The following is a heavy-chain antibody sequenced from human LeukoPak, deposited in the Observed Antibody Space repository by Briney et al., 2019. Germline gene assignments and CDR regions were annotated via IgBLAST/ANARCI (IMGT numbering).Heavy chain of an antibody. CDR1: GYTFTSYD. Sequence: ASVKVSCKASGYTFTSYDINWVRQATGQGLEWMGWISAYNGNTNYAQKLQGRVTMTTDTSTSTAYMELRSLRSDDTAVYYCARLCRYCSYAFDIWGQGTMVTVSS. V-gene: IGHV1-18*01. CDR3: ARLCRYCSYAFDI. D-gene: IGHD2-15*01. CDR2: ISAYNGNT. J-gene: IGHJ3*02.